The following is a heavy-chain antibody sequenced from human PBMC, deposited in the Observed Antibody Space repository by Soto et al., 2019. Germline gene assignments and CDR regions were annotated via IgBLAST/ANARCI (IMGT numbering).Heavy chain of an antibody. V-gene: IGHV1-3*01. D-gene: IGHD1-7*01. Sequence: ASVKVSCQASGYTFTSYAMHWVRQAPGQRLEWMGWINAGNGNTKYPQKFQGRVTITRGTSASTAYMELSSLRAEDTAVYYCARDMSGGAGTTNWFDPWGQGTLVTVSS. CDR2: INAGNGNT. CDR1: GYTFTSYA. J-gene: IGHJ5*02. CDR3: ARDMSGGAGTTNWFDP.